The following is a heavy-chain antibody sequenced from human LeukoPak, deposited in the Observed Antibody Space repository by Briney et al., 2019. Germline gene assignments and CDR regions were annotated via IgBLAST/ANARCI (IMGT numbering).Heavy chain of an antibody. CDR3: ARGKRWYYDSSGHADY. Sequence: ASVKVSCKASGYTFTGYYMHWVRQAPGQGLEWMGWISAYNGNTNYAQKLQGRVTMTTDTSTSTAYMELRSLRSDDTAVYYCARGKRWYYDSSGHADYWGQETLVTVSS. CDR1: GYTFTGYY. D-gene: IGHD3-22*01. CDR2: ISAYNGNT. J-gene: IGHJ4*02. V-gene: IGHV1-18*04.